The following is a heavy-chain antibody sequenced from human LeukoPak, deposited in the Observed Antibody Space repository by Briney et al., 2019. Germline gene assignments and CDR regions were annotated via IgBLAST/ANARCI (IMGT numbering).Heavy chain of an antibody. CDR2: ISSSSTNI. Sequence: PGGSLRLSCAASGFTFSSYSMNWVRQAPGKGLEWVSYISSSSTNIFYADSVKGRFTISRDNAKNSLYLQMNSLRAEDTAVYYCARFYSGYDGFDYWGQGTLVTVSS. D-gene: IGHD5-12*01. CDR1: GFTFSSYS. V-gene: IGHV3-21*05. CDR3: ARFYSGYDGFDY. J-gene: IGHJ4*02.